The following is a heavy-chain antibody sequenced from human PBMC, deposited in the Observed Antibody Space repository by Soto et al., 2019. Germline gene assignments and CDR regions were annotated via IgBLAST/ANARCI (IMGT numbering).Heavy chain of an antibody. CDR3: ARRREGKGYGMDV. D-gene: IGHD3-10*01. J-gene: IGHJ6*02. CDR2: IDPSDSYI. CDR1: GYDFTNYW. Sequence: PGESLKISCTGYGYDFTNYWINWVRQLPGKGLEWMGRIDPSDSYISYSPSFEGHVTISVDKYINTAYLQWSDLKASDSGKYFCARRREGKGYGMDVWGQGTTVTVSS. V-gene: IGHV5-10-1*01.